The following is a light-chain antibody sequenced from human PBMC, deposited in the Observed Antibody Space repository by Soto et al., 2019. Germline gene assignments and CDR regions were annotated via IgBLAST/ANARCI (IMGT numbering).Light chain of an antibody. CDR2: DVS. Sequence: DIPMTQSPSTLSASVGDRVTITCRASQSISTWLAWYQQKPGKAPKLLIYDVSSLKSGVPSRFSGSGSGTEFTLTISSLQPDDFASYYCQQCNSYPYTFGQGTKLEIK. J-gene: IGKJ2*01. V-gene: IGKV1-5*01. CDR1: QSISTW. CDR3: QQCNSYPYT.